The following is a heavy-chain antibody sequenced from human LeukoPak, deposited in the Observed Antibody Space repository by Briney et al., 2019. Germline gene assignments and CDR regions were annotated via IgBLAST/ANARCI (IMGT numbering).Heavy chain of an antibody. V-gene: IGHV1-8*01. CDR2: MNPNSGNT. D-gene: IGHD3-3*01. Sequence: ASVKVSCKASGYTFTSYDINWVRQATGQGLEWMGWMNPNSGNTGYAQKFQGRVTMTRNTSISTAYMELSSLRSEDTAVYYCARSRLIFGVVKRGFDPWGQGTPVTVPS. J-gene: IGHJ5*02. CDR3: ARSRLIFGVVKRGFDP. CDR1: GYTFTSYD.